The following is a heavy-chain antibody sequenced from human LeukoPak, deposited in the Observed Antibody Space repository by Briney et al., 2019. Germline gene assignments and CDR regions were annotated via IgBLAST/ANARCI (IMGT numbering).Heavy chain of an antibody. D-gene: IGHD1-26*01. CDR1: TFPGYRSDCD. V-gene: IGHV4-39*01. Sequence: PSETLSPTCSFSTFPGYRSDCDPHWIRQPPGKGLEWIGSIYYSGNTYYNPSLQSRATISVDTSRDYFSLTLSSVTAADTALYFCTRGAMTAKPPDFCGQGTLVTVSS. CDR2: IYYSGNT. CDR3: TRGAMTAKPPDF. J-gene: IGHJ4*02.